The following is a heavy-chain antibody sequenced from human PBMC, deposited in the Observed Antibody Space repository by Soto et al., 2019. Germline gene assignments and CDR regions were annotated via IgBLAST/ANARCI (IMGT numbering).Heavy chain of an antibody. J-gene: IGHJ4*02. D-gene: IGHD3-22*01. V-gene: IGHV4-4*07. CDR1: AGSISSNY. CDR3: ARGSSGYYYLFDY. CDR2: VYNSGST. Sequence: PSETLSLTCTVSAGSISSNYWRWIRQPAGKGLEWIWLVYNSGSTNYHASIKSRVTMSVDTAKNQFSLKLSSVTAADTAVYYCARGSSGYYYLFDYWGQGTLVT.